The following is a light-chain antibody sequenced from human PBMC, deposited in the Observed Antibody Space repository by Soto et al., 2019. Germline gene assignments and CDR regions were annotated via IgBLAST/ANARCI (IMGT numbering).Light chain of an antibody. Sequence: DIVLTQSPATLSVSPGDRVTLSCRASESLFGFLAWYQQKPGQAPRLLMYGVSTRAPGIPARFSGGGSATDFTLTISSLQSDDSAFYFCQSYNDWPFASGLGTRLEI. J-gene: IGKJ2*01. CDR3: QSYNDWPFA. V-gene: IGKV3-15*01. CDR1: ESLFGF. CDR2: GVS.